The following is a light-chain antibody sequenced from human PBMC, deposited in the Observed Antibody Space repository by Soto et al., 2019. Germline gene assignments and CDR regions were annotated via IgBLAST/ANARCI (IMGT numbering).Light chain of an antibody. CDR2: EGT. J-gene: IGLJ1*01. V-gene: IGLV2-23*03. CDR1: SSDVGSYNL. CDR3: CSYAGSSTFV. Sequence: QPVLTQPASVSGSPGQSITISCTGTSSDVGSYNLVSWYQQHPGEAPKLMIYEGTQRPSGVSNRFSGSKSGNTASLTISGLQAEDEADYYCCSYAGSSTFVFGSGTKSPS.